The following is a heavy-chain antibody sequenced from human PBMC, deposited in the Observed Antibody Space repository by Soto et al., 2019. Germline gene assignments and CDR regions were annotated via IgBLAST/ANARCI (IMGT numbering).Heavy chain of an antibody. V-gene: IGHV4-34*02. CDR3: ARAADMDV. CDR1: GGLFNGYY. CDR2: INHSGST. Sequence: QVQLQQWGAGLLKPSETLSLTCAVNGGLFNGYYWTWIRQPPGKGLEWIGEINHSGSTSYNPSLKSRVTISVDTPKRQFSLKLNSVTAADTALYYCARAADMDVWGKGTTVTVSS. J-gene: IGHJ6*03.